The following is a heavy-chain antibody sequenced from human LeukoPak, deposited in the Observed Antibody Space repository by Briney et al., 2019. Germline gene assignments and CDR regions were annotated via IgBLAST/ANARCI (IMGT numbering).Heavy chain of an antibody. D-gene: IGHD2-15*01. CDR3: ARGGGRHHFDY. J-gene: IGHJ4*02. V-gene: IGHV3-23*01. CDR2: ISGSGGST. CDR1: GFTFSSYA. Sequence: GGSLRLSCAASGFTFSSYAMSWVRQAPGKGLEWVSAISGSGGSTYYADSVKGRFTISTDNSKSTVYLQMNSLRAEDTAVYYCARGGGRHHFDYWGQGTLVTVSS.